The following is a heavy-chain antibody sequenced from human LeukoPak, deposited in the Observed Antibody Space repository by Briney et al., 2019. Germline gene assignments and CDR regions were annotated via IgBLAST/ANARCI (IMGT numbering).Heavy chain of an antibody. CDR1: GFTFSVYY. V-gene: IGHV3-11*04. CDR2: FSSSGSTI. CDR3: AKENNCLSFPASIDH. J-gene: IGHJ4*02. Sequence: PGGSLRLSCAASGFTFSVYYMRWIRPAPGEVLGWVAYFSSSGSTIYYTDSVKGRLTICRDKAKNSPYPQMNSRRAEGTYVNCCAKENNCLSFPASIDHWGQGTLVTVSS. D-gene: IGHD1/OR15-1a*01.